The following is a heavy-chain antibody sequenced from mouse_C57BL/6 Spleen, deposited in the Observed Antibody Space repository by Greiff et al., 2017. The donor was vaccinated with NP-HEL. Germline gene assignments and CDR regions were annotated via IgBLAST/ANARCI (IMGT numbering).Heavy chain of an antibody. CDR1: GYTFTSYW. CDR3: ASRIYYGFMDD. CDR2: IHPNSGST. V-gene: IGHV1-64*01. Sequence: QVHVKQPGAELVKPGASVKLSCKASGYTFTSYWMHWVKQRPGQGLEWIGMIHPNSGSTNYNEKFKSKATLTVDKSSSTAYMQLSSLTSEDSAVYYCASRIYYGFMDDWGQGTSVTVSS. J-gene: IGHJ4*01. D-gene: IGHD2-2*01.